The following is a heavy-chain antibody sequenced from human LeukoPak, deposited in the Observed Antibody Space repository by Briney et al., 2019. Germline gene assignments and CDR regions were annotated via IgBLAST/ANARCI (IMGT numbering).Heavy chain of an antibody. V-gene: IGHV4-30-2*01. J-gene: IGHJ6*02. D-gene: IGHD2-2*02. CDR2: IYHSGST. CDR1: GGSISSGGYS. CDR3: ASSRYCSSTSCYKADYYYGMDV. Sequence: ASETLSLTCAVSGGSISSGGYSWSWIRQPPGKGLEWIGYIYHSGSTYYNPSLKSRVTISVDRSKNQFSLKLSSVTAADTAVYYCASSRYCSSTSCYKADYYYGMDVWGQGTTVTVSS.